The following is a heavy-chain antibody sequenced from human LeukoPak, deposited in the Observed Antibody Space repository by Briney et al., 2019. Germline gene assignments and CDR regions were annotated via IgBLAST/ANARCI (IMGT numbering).Heavy chain of an antibody. CDR3: AVYTPQGGWAFDI. Sequence: ASVKVSCKASGYTFTSYDINWVRQATGQGLEWMGWMNPNSGNTGYAQKFQGRVTMTRNTSISTAYMELSSLRSEDTAVYYCAVYTPQGGWAFDIWGQGTMVTVS. J-gene: IGHJ3*02. V-gene: IGHV1-8*01. CDR1: GYTFTSYD. CDR2: MNPNSGNT. D-gene: IGHD2-2*02.